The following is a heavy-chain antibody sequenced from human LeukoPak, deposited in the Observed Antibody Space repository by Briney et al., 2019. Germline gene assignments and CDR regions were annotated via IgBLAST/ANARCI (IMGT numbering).Heavy chain of an antibody. D-gene: IGHD3-10*01. V-gene: IGHV1-24*01. CDR1: GYTLTELS. CDR3: ARVPRRTPVWSFDY. Sequence: SLKVSCKVSGYTLTELSMHWVPPAPGKGVEWMGGFDPEDGETIYAQKFQGRVTMTRDMSTSTVYMELSSLRSEDTAVYYCARVPRRTPVWSFDYWGQGTLVTVSS. CDR2: FDPEDGET. J-gene: IGHJ4*02.